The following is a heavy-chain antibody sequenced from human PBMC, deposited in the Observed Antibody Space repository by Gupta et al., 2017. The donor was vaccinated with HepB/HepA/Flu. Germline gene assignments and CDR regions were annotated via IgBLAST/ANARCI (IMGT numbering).Heavy chain of an antibody. D-gene: IGHD1-7*01. CDR2: IYNGGNT. V-gene: IGHV3-66*01. CDR1: GFTVSDNY. CDR3: ARATGGNYSTAEYFHL. J-gene: IGHJ1*01. Sequence: EVQLVESGGGLVQPGGSLRLSCAASGFTVSDNYRAWCRRVPGKGVEWVSGIYNGGNTYYADSVKGRFTISRDKDKNTLHLKMNNVSDDDTAIYHGARATGGNYSTAEYFHLWGQGTLVTVSA.